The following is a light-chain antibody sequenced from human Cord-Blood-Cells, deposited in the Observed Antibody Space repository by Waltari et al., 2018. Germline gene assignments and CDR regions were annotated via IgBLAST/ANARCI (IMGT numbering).Light chain of an antibody. Sequence: DIVMTQSPDSLAVSLGERATINCKSSQSVLYSSNNKNYLAWYQQKPGQPPKLLIYWASTRESGVPDRFSGSGSGTDFTLTISSLQAEDVAVYYSQQYYSTPYTFDQGTKLEI. J-gene: IGKJ2*01. CDR2: WAS. V-gene: IGKV4-1*01. CDR3: QQYYSTPYT. CDR1: QSVLYSSNNKNY.